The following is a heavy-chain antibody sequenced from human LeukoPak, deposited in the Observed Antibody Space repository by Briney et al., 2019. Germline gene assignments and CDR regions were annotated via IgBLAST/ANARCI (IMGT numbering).Heavy chain of an antibody. Sequence: GGSLRLSCAASGFTFNTYEMNWVRQAPGKGLEWVSYISSSGSTMYYADSVKGRFTISRDNAKNSLYLQMNSLRAEDTAVYYCARAGSYYGDYPFFGYWGQGTLVTVSS. CDR3: ARAGSYYGDYPFFGY. D-gene: IGHD4-17*01. CDR1: GFTFNTYE. CDR2: ISSSGSTM. V-gene: IGHV3-48*03. J-gene: IGHJ4*02.